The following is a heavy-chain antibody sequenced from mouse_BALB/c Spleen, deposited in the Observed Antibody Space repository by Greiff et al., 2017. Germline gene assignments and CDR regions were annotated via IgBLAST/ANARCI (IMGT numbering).Heavy chain of an antibody. CDR3: ARRLYGNYGNYAMDY. Sequence: QVHVKQSGAELAKPGASVKMSCKASGYTFTSYWMHWVKQRPGQGLEWIGYINPSTGYTEYNQKFKDKATLTADKSSSTAYMQLSSLTSEDSAVYYCARRLYGNYGNYAMDYWGQGTSVTVSS. CDR1: GYTFTSYW. D-gene: IGHD2-1*01. V-gene: IGHV1-7*01. CDR2: INPSTGYT. J-gene: IGHJ4*01.